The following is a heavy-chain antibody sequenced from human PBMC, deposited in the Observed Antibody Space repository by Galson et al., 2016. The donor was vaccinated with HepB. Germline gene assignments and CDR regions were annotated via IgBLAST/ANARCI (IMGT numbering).Heavy chain of an antibody. CDR1: GFNFGNYA. D-gene: IGHD3-10*01. Sequence: LRLSCAASGFNFGNYAMNWVRQAPGKGPEWVSSIKGGGASPKYADSVTGRFTISRDNTHNTLHLQMNSLRAEDKAVYYCVKDFYGSGGYFNVGHDHWGQVTLVTVSS. J-gene: IGHJ4*02. V-gene: IGHV3-23*01. CDR3: VKDFYGSGGYFNVGHDH. CDR2: IKGGGASP.